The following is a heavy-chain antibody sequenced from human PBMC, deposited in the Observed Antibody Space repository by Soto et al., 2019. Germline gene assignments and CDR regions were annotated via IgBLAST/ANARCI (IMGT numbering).Heavy chain of an antibody. Sequence: GGSLRLSCAASGFTFSSYAMTWVRQAPGKGLEWVSSISFSDGGTYYADSVKGRLTISRDNSKNTLFLQMNSLRVEDTAVYYCVKDDRILGRAVVGGLTVRNVPNPLQALTWG. V-gene: IGHV3-23*01. J-gene: IGHJ5*01. CDR1: GFTFSSYA. D-gene: IGHD2-2*01. CDR3: VKDDRILGRAVVGGLTVRNVPNPLQALT. CDR2: ISFSDGGT.